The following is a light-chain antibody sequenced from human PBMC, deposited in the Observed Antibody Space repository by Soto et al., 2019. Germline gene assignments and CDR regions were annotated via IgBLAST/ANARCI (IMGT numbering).Light chain of an antibody. CDR1: QSVLYSSNNKNY. J-gene: IGKJ1*01. Sequence: DIVMTQSPDSLAVSLGERATINCKSGQSVLYSSNNKNYLAWYQQKPGQPPKLLIYWASARESGVPDRFSGGGSGTDFTLTISSLQAEDVAVYYCQQYYSTPWTFGQGTKVDIK. CDR2: WAS. CDR3: QQYYSTPWT. V-gene: IGKV4-1*01.